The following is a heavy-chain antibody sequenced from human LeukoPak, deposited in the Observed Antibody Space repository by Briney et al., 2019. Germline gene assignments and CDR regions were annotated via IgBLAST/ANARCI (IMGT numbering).Heavy chain of an antibody. D-gene: IGHD3-22*01. V-gene: IGHV3-15*01. J-gene: IGHJ4*02. CDR2: IKRKTDGGTT. Sequence: GGSLRHSCVASGFTFRNAWLSGVRAAPGRGQERVGRIKRKTDGGTTDYAAPVKGRFTISRDDSKNTLYLQMNSLKAEDTAVYYCARRAGDYSHPYDYWGQGTLVTVSS. CDR3: ARRAGDYSHPYDY. CDR1: GFTFRNAW.